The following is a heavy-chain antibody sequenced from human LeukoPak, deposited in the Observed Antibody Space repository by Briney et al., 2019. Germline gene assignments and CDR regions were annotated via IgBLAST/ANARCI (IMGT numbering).Heavy chain of an antibody. D-gene: IGHD3-10*01. CDR1: GGSISSGGYS. V-gene: IGHV4-30-2*01. CDR2: IYHSGST. Sequence: TLSLTCAVSGGSISSGGYSWSWIRQPPGKGLEWIGEIYHSGSTNYNPSLKSRVTISVDKSKNQFSLKLSSVTAADTAVYYCARVRWFGNGAFDIWGQGTMVTVSS. J-gene: IGHJ3*02. CDR3: ARVRWFGNGAFDI.